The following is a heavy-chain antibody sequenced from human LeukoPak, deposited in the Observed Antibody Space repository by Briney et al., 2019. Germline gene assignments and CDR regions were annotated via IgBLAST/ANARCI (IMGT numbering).Heavy chain of an antibody. Sequence: GGSLRLSCAASGFTFSSYAMSWVRQAPGKGLEWVSAISGSGGSTYYADSVKGRFTISRDNSKNTLYLQMNSLRAEDTAVYYCANRHGDSPWGYWGQGTLVTVSS. D-gene: IGHD4-17*01. CDR2: ISGSGGST. J-gene: IGHJ4*02. CDR3: ANRHGDSPWGY. V-gene: IGHV3-23*01. CDR1: GFTFSSYA.